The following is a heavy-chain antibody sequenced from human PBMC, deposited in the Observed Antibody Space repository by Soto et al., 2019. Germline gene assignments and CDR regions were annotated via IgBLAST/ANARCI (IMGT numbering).Heavy chain of an antibody. CDR2: INPNSGGT. Sequence: SVKVSCTSSGYTFTGYYMHCVRQASGQVFYCMGWINPNSGGTNYAQKFQGRVTMTRDTSISTAYMELSRLRSDDTAVYYCARWGVEMDTITFYYYYGMDVWGQGTTVTVSS. V-gene: IGHV1-2*02. CDR1: GYTFTGYY. D-gene: IGHD5-18*01. J-gene: IGHJ6*02. CDR3: ARWGVEMDTITFYYYYGMDV.